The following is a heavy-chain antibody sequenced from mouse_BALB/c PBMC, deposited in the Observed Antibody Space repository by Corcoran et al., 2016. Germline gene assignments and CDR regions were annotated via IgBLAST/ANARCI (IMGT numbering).Heavy chain of an antibody. V-gene: IGHV3-6*02. CDR2: ISYDGSN. D-gene: IGHD1-2*01. CDR1: GYSIPSGYY. Sequence: DVQLQESGPGLVKPSQSLSLTCSVTGYSIPSGYYWKWIRQFPGNKLEWMGYISYDGSNTYNPSRKNRISITRATSKNQFFMKLNSVTTEDTATYYCATLLRPFDYWGQCTTLTVSA. J-gene: IGHJ2*01. CDR3: ATLLRPFDY.